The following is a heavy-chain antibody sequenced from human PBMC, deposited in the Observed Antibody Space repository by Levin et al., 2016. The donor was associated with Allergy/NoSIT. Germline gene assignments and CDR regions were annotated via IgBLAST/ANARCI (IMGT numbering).Heavy chain of an antibody. CDR2: ISGSGGST. D-gene: IGHD1-26*01. V-gene: IGHV3-23*01. Sequence: GESLKISCAASGFTFSSYAMSWVRQAPGKGLEWVSAISGSGGSTYYADSVKGRFTISRDNSKNTLYLQMNSLRAEDTAVYYCAKGRWIVVDSDAFDIWGQGTMVTVSS. J-gene: IGHJ3*02. CDR3: AKGRWIVVDSDAFDI. CDR1: GFTFSSYA.